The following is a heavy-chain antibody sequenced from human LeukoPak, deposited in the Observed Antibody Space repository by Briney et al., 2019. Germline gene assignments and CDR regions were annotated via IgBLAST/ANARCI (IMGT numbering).Heavy chain of an antibody. J-gene: IGHJ6*03. CDR3: ARDRVDDSNGYYYYYMDV. CDR2: IYTSGST. D-gene: IGHD5-18*01. CDR1: GGSISSYC. V-gene: IGHV4-4*07. Sequence: SETLSLTCAVSGGSISSYCWSWIRQSAGRGLEWIGRIYTSGSTNYNPSLKSRVSMSEDTSKNHFSLKLSSVTAADTAVYYCARDRVDDSNGYYYYYMDVWGKGTTVTISS.